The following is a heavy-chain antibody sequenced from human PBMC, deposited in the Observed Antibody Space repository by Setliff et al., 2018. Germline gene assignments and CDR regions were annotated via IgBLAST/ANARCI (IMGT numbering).Heavy chain of an antibody. CDR2: INPSGTT. Sequence: SETLSLTCTFYGGPFSDYYWGWVRQTPGKGLEWIAEINPSGTTNYIPSLKSRLTMSVDTSKNQFSLKLTSVTAADTAVYYCARGDGSIIYREFFDYWGQGALVTVSS. J-gene: IGHJ4*02. CDR3: ARGDGSIIYREFFDY. V-gene: IGHV4-34*10. D-gene: IGHD3-10*01. CDR1: GGPFSDYY.